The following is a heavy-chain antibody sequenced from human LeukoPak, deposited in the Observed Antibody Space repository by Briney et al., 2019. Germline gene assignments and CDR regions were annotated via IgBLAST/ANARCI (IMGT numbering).Heavy chain of an antibody. CDR3: ARLVLSYGNAFDH. CDR2: INYSGNT. CDR1: SGSISGSDYY. J-gene: IGHJ4*02. V-gene: IGHV4-39*02. D-gene: IGHD3-16*01. Sequence: SETLSLTCTVSSGSISGSDYYWCWIRQPPGKGLEWIGGINYSGNTYYDSSLKSRVTISVDTSKNHFSLRLSSVTAADTAVYYCARLVLSYGNAFDHWGQGTLVTVSS.